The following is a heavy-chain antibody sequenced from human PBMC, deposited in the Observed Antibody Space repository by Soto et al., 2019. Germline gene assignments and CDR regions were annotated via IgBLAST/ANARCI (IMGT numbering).Heavy chain of an antibody. CDR3: ARGRVRGALRNYYYYGMDV. J-gene: IGHJ6*02. Sequence: SETLSLTCAVYGGSFSGYYWSWIRQPPGKGLEWIGEINHSGSTNYNPSLKSRVTISVDTSKNQFSLKLSSVTAADTAVYYCARGRVRGALRNYYYYGMDVWGQGTTVTVS. CDR1: GGSFSGYY. D-gene: IGHD3-10*01. CDR2: INHSGST. V-gene: IGHV4-34*01.